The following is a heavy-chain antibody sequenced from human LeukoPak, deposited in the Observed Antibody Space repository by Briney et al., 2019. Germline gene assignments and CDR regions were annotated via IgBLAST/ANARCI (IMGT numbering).Heavy chain of an antibody. CDR1: GYTLTELS. Sequence: ASVTVSCKVSGYTLTELSMHWVRQAPGKGLEWMGGFDPEDGETIYAQKFQGRVTMTEDTSTDTAYMELSSLRSEDTAVYYCATHRPAWGQNNWFDPWGQGTLVTVSS. D-gene: IGHD3-16*01. J-gene: IGHJ5*02. CDR2: FDPEDGET. CDR3: ATHRPAWGQNNWFDP. V-gene: IGHV1-24*01.